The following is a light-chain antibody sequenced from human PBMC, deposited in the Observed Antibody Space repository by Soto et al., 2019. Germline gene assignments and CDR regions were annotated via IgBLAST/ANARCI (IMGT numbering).Light chain of an antibody. J-gene: IGLJ2*01. Sequence: QSVLTQPRSVSGSPGQSVTISCTGTSSDVGGSNYVSWYQQHPGKTPKLMIYDVTKRPSGVPDRFSGSKSGNTASLTISGLQAEDEADYYCCSYAGSYTLLFGGGTKVTVL. V-gene: IGLV2-11*01. CDR3: CSYAGSYTLL. CDR2: DVT. CDR1: SSDVGGSNY.